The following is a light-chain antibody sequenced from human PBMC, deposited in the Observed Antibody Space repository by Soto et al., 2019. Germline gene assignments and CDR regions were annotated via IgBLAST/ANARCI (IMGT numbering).Light chain of an antibody. CDR1: QSVLYNSNNKNY. CDR3: QQYYATPFT. V-gene: IGKV4-1*01. Sequence: DIVMTQSPDSLAVSLGERATINCKSSQSVLYNSNNKNYLAWYQQKPGQPPKLILYWASTRESGVPDRFIGSVSGTDFSLTISSLQAEDVAVYYCQQYYATPFTFGPGTKVDI. J-gene: IGKJ3*01. CDR2: WAS.